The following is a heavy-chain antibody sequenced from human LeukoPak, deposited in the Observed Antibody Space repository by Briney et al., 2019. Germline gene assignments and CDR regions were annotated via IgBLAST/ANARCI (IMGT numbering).Heavy chain of an antibody. J-gene: IGHJ3*02. CDR3: ARGLGGYYDFWSGYLGPFDI. CDR2: ISSSSSYI. V-gene: IGHV3-21*01. CDR1: GFTFSSYS. D-gene: IGHD3-3*01. Sequence: GGSLRLSCAASGFTFSSYSMNWVRQAPGKGLEWVSSISSSSSYIYYADSVKGRFTISRDNVKNSLYLQMNSLRAEDTAVYYCARGLGGYYDFWSGYLGPFDIWGQGTMVTVSS.